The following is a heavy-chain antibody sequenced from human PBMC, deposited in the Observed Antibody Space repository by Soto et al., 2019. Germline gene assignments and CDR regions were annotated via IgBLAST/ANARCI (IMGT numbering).Heavy chain of an antibody. CDR2: IYYSGST. V-gene: IGHV4-30-4*01. CDR1: GGSISSGDYY. Sequence: SETLSLTYTVSGGSISSGDYYWSWIRQPPGKGLEWIGYIYYSGSTYYNPSLKSRVTISVDTSKNQFSLKLSSVTAADTAVYYCARGFDFWSGYWGFDPWGQGTLVTVSS. D-gene: IGHD3-3*01. CDR3: ARGFDFWSGYWGFDP. J-gene: IGHJ5*02.